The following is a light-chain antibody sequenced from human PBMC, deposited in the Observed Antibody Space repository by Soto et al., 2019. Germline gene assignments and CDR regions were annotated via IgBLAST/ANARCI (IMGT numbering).Light chain of an antibody. CDR2: GNN. J-gene: IGLJ3*02. V-gene: IGLV1-40*01. CDR1: ASSIAARYD. Sequence: QSVLTQPPSVSGAPGQRVTISCTGTASSIAARYDVHWDQQIPGKAPTLLIYGNNNRPSGVPDRFSASKSGISASLAITGLQADDEADDYCQSYDNSLNEWVFGGGTKLTVL. CDR3: QSYDNSLNEWV.